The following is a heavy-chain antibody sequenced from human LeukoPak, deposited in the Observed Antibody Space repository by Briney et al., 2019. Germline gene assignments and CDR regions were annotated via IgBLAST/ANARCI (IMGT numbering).Heavy chain of an antibody. CDR2: ISAYNGNT. V-gene: IGHV1-18*01. Sequence: ASVKVSCKASGYTFTSYGISWVRQAPGQGLEWMGWISAYNGNTNYAQKLQGRVTMTTDTSTSTAYMELRSLRSDDTAVYYCARDLYPMVRGVIICGIWGQGTMVTVSS. J-gene: IGHJ3*02. CDR1: GYTFTSYG. D-gene: IGHD3-10*01. CDR3: ARDLYPMVRGVIICGI.